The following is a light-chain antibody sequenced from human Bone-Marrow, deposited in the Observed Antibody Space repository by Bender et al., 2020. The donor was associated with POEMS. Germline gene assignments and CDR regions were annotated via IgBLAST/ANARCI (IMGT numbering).Light chain of an antibody. J-gene: IGLJ3*02. CDR3: SAWDDSLSGWV. V-gene: IGLV1-36*01. CDR1: SSNIGNHV. CDR2: YDD. Sequence: QSVVTQSSLLSDAPRQRVTISCPGSSSNIGNHVVNWYQGFPGEAAKLLIYYDDLLTPGVSDRFSASQSDTSASLAISELQTEDAALYCCSAWDDSLSGWVFGGGTKLTVL.